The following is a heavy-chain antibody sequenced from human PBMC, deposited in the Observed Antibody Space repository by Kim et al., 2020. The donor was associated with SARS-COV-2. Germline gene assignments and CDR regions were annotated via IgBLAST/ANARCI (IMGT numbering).Heavy chain of an antibody. D-gene: IGHD3-10*01. CDR3: AKGIFGSGSYYNGMDV. Sequence: DSVKGRFTISRGNARNTLFLQMNNLRAEDTALYYCAKGIFGSGSYYNGMDVWGQGTTVTVSS. V-gene: IGHV3-23*01. J-gene: IGHJ6*02.